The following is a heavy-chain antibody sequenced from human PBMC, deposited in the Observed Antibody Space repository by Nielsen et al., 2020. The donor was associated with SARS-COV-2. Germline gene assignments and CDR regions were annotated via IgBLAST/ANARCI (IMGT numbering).Heavy chain of an antibody. V-gene: IGHV1-18*01. J-gene: IGHJ3*02. CDR3: ARDTLLLWFGELLFSAKENDAFDI. CDR1: GYTFTSYG. Sequence: ASVKVSCKASGYTFTSYGISWVRQAPGQGLEWMGWISAYNGNTNYAQKLQGRVTMTTDTSTSTAYMELRGLRSDDTAVYYCARDTLLLWFGELLFSAKENDAFDIWGQGTMVTVSS. CDR2: ISAYNGNT. D-gene: IGHD3-10*01.